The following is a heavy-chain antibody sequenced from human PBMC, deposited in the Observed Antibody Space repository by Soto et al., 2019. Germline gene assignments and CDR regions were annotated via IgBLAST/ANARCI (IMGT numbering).Heavy chain of an antibody. Sequence: GASVKVSCKASGYTFSDYYIHWVRQAPGQGLEWMGWISPRSGSANFAQRFQGRVSMTRDTSITTAYMELRRLKSDDTAVYYCARGQYYGPAYGMDVWGQGTTVTVYS. CDR2: ISPRSGSA. D-gene: IGHD3-10*01. V-gene: IGHV1-2*02. J-gene: IGHJ6*02. CDR3: ARGQYYGPAYGMDV. CDR1: GYTFSDYY.